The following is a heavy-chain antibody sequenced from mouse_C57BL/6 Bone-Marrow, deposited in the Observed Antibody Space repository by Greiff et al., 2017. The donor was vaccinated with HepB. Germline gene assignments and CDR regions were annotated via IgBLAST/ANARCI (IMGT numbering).Heavy chain of an antibody. V-gene: IGHV1-15*01. J-gene: IGHJ3*01. CDR3: TRYGSSPAWFAY. D-gene: IGHD1-1*01. CDR2: IDPETGGT. Sequence: VQLQQSGAELVRPGASVTLSCKASGYTFTDYEMHWVKQTPVHGLEWIGAIDPETGGTAYNQKFKGKAILTADKSSSTAYMELRSLTSEDSAVLYCTRYGSSPAWFAYWGQGTLVTVSA. CDR1: GYTFTDYE.